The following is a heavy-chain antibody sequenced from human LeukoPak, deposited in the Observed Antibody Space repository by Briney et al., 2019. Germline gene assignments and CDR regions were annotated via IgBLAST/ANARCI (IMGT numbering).Heavy chain of an antibody. Sequence: GASVKVSCKAFGYTFTDYYLHWVRQAPGQGLECVGWINPTSGRTNYAQKFHDRVTLARDTSNNTSYMELTRLTSDDTAVYFCAREFRTTTWSYDAFDLWGQGTMVTVSS. CDR1: GYTFTDYY. CDR2: INPTSGRT. V-gene: IGHV1-2*02. J-gene: IGHJ3*01. D-gene: IGHD1/OR15-1a*01. CDR3: AREFRTTTWSYDAFDL.